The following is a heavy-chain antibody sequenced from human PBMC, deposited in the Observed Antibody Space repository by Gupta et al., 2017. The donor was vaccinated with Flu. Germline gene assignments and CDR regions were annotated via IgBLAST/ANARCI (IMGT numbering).Heavy chain of an antibody. CDR1: GYTFTGYH. D-gene: IGHD2-8*01. V-gene: IGHV1-2*02. J-gene: IGHJ6*02. CDR3: AITTAYVKYAMDV. CDR2: MNPNRGDV. Sequence: QVQLVQSGTEVKKPGASVKVSCQASGYTFTGYHIHWVRQAPGQGLEWMGWMNPNRGDVNYAQKVQGRVTMTRDTSISTAYMELSRVNSADSAIYYCAITTAYVKYAMDVWGQGTTVTVSS.